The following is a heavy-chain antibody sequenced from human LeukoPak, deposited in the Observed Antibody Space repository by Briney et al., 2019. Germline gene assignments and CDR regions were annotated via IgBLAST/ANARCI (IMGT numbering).Heavy chain of an antibody. V-gene: IGHV3-30*02. Sequence: GGSLRLFCAASGFTFSNYGMHWVRQAPGKGLEWVASIRYDGFNKYYADSLKGRFTISRDNSKNTLYLQMNSLRAEDTAVYYCAKKTIVGATVDAFDIWGQGTMVIVSS. CDR2: IRYDGFNK. CDR1: GFTFSNYG. D-gene: IGHD1-26*01. J-gene: IGHJ3*02. CDR3: AKKTIVGATVDAFDI.